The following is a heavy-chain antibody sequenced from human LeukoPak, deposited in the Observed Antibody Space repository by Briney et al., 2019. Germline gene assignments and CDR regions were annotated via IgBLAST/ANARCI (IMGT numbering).Heavy chain of an antibody. V-gene: IGHV3-23*01. CDR2: ISGSGGST. J-gene: IGHJ6*03. CDR3: AKGPYSSSSHPYYYYYYMDV. CDR1: GFTFSSYA. Sequence: GGSLRLSCAASGFTFSSYAMSWVRQAPGKGLEWVSAISGSGGSTYYADSVKGRFTISRDNSKNTLYLQMNSLRAKDTAVYYCAKGPYSSSSHPYYYYYYMDVWGKGTTVTVSS. D-gene: IGHD6-6*01.